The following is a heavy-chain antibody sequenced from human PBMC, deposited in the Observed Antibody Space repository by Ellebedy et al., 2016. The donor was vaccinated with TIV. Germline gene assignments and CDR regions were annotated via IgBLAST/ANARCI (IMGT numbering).Heavy chain of an antibody. J-gene: IGHJ4*02. CDR3: AKDAVYGRAMVREVILEY. CDR1: GFTFDDYA. V-gene: IGHV3-9*01. D-gene: IGHD3-10*01. Sequence: PGGSLRLSCAASGFTFDDYAMHWVRQAPGKGLEWVSGISWNSGSVVYADSVKGRFTISRDNAKNSLYLQMNSLRAEDTAFYYGAKDAVYGRAMVREVILEYWGQGTLVTVSS. CDR2: ISWNSGSV.